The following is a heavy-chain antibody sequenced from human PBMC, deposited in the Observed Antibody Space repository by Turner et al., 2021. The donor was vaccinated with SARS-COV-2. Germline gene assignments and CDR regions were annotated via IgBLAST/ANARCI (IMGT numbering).Heavy chain of an antibody. CDR3: ARDNRGSDTYYKAFDM. CDR2: ISTFNGKT. V-gene: IGHV1-18*01. CDR1: GYTFTNYG. J-gene: IGHJ3*02. D-gene: IGHD3-10*01. Sequence: QVQLVQSGAEVKKPGASMKVSCKASGYTFTNYGISWVRQAPGQGLEWMGWISTFNGKTDYAQKVQGRVTMTTDTSTSTAYMELRSLSSDDTALYYCARDNRGSDTYYKAFDMWGQGTMVTVSS.